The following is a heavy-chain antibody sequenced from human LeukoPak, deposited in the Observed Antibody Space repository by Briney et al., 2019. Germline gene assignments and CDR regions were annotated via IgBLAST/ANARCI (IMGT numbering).Heavy chain of an antibody. Sequence: ASVKVSCKASGYSFTSHYMHWVRQAPGQGLEWLGLINPNSGGTNYAQKFQGRVTMTRDTSISTAYMELSRLRSDDTAVYYCARMQVVAATPDAFDIWGQGTMVTVSS. CDR2: INPNSGGT. J-gene: IGHJ3*02. V-gene: IGHV1-2*06. CDR3: ARMQVVAATPDAFDI. D-gene: IGHD2-15*01. CDR1: GYSFTSHY.